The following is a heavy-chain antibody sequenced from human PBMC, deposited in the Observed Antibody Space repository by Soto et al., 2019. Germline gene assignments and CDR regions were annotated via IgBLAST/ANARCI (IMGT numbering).Heavy chain of an antibody. V-gene: IGHV1-69*01. Sequence: QVPLVQSGAEVKKPRSSVTVSCKASGGTFSSYAIHWVRQAPGQGLEWMGGIIPMYGPAKYAQGFQGSVTISADDATSTVYMELTRLTSQATAVYYCARVTSMVRGVIDNWFDPWGHGTLVTVSS. D-gene: IGHD3-10*01. CDR1: GGTFSSYA. CDR3: ARVTSMVRGVIDNWFDP. J-gene: IGHJ5*02. CDR2: IIPMYGPA.